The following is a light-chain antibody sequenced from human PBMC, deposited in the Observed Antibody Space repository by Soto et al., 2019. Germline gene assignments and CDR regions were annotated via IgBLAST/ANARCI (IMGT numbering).Light chain of an antibody. Sequence: DIQLTQSPSLLSASVGDRVTITCRASQGIGRSLGWYHQTAGKAPKLLIHTASTLQSGVPSRFRGSGSGTEFTLTITSLQPEDFATYYCQQRNSYPITFGQGTRLELK. J-gene: IGKJ5*01. CDR3: QQRNSYPIT. CDR2: TAS. CDR1: QGIGRS. V-gene: IGKV1-9*01.